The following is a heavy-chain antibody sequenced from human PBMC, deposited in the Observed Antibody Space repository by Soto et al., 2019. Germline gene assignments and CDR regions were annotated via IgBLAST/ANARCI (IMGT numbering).Heavy chain of an antibody. J-gene: IGHJ5*02. CDR1: GGSISSGGYS. V-gene: IGHV4-30-2*01. D-gene: IGHD4-17*01. CDR2: IYHSGST. CDR3: ARGTKTTVTTSWFDP. Sequence: SETLSLTCAVSGGSISSGGYSWSWIRQPPGKGLEWIGYIYHSGSTYYNPSLKSRVTISVDRSKNQFSLKLSSVTAADTAVYYCARGTKTTVTTSWFDPWGQGTLVTVSS.